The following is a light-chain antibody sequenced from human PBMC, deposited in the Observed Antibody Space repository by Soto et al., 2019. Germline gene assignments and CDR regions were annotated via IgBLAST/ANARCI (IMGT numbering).Light chain of an antibody. Sequence: QSALAQPASVSGSPGQSITISCTGTSSDIGDYNYVSWYQLHPGKAPKLMIYDVSNRPSGVSNRFSGSKSGSTASLTISGLQAEDEADYYCSSYRSTNTVVFGGGTKVTVL. J-gene: IGLJ2*01. CDR2: DVS. CDR1: SSDIGDYNY. V-gene: IGLV2-14*01. CDR3: SSYRSTNTVV.